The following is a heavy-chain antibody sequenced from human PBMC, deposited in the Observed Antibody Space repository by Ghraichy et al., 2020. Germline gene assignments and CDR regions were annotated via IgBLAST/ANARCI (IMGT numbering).Heavy chain of an antibody. Sequence: QTLSLTCTFSGFSLKTTTVGVGWVRQPPGKALEWLALIYWDDIKHYNPSLESRLTITKDTSENQVVLTMTNMDPVDTATYYCVHRRPSSSWTTRFFDYWGQGALVTVSS. D-gene: IGHD6-13*01. V-gene: IGHV2-5*02. J-gene: IGHJ4*02. CDR2: IYWDDIK. CDR1: GFSLKTTTVG. CDR3: VHRRPSSSWTTRFFDY.